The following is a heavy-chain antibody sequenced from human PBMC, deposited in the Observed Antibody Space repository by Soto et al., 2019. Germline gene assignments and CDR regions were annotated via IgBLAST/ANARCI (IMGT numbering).Heavy chain of an antibody. D-gene: IGHD6-19*01. Sequence: ASVKVSCKASGYTFTRYVMHWLRQAPGQRLEWMGWIDAGNGNTVYLQKFQGRVTITRDTSANTAYMELSSLRSEDTAVYYCARDNSGWSDYWGQGTLVT. V-gene: IGHV1-3*01. CDR3: ARDNSGWSDY. CDR1: GYTFTRYV. CDR2: IDAGNGNT. J-gene: IGHJ4*02.